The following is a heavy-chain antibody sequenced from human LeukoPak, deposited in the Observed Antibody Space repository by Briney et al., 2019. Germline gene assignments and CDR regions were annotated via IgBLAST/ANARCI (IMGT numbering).Heavy chain of an antibody. D-gene: IGHD6-13*01. CDR3: ATPGPYSSSWYLFEY. Sequence: GASVKVSCKASGYTFTGYYMHWVRQAPGQGLEWMGWINPNSGGTNYAQKFQGRVTMTRDTSISTAYMELSRLRSDDTAVYYCATPGPYSSSWYLFEYWGQGTLVTVSS. J-gene: IGHJ4*02. CDR1: GYTFTGYY. CDR2: INPNSGGT. V-gene: IGHV1-2*02.